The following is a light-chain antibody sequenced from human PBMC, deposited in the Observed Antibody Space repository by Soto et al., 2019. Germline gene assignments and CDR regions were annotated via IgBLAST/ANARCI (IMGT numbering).Light chain of an antibody. Sequence: EIVLTQSPGTLSLSPGEGATLSCRASQIVSYSFLAWYQQKPGQAPRLLIYGASSRATGIPDRFSGSGSGTDVTLTISRLEPEDFAVYYCQQYGSSPRTFGQGTKLEIK. CDR2: GAS. CDR3: QQYGSSPRT. J-gene: IGKJ2*01. CDR1: QIVSYSF. V-gene: IGKV3-20*01.